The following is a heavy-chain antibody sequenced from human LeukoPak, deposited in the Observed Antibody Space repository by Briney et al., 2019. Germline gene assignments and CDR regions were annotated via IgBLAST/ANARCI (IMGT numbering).Heavy chain of an antibody. CDR3: ARVSLGDYYYYYGMDV. Sequence: ASVKVSCKASGYTFTSYYMHWVRQAPGQGLEWMGIINPSGGSTSYAQKFQGRVTMTRDTSTSTVYMELSSLRSEDTAVYYCARVSLGDYYYYYGMDVWGQGTTVTVSS. CDR2: INPSGGST. V-gene: IGHV1-46*01. D-gene: IGHD3-3*01. J-gene: IGHJ6*02. CDR1: GYTFTSYY.